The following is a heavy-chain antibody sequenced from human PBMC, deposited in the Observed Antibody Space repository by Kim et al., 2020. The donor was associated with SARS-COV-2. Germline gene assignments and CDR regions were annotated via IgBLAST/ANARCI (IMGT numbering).Heavy chain of an antibody. V-gene: IGHV5-51*01. Sequence: GESLKISCQGSGYSFNSYWIGWVRQTPGKGLEWMGIIYPGDSDTRYSPSFQGQATISADKSISTAYLQWSSLRASDTAMYYCARQGLGSGSLYNAFDSWGQGTLVTVSS. J-gene: IGHJ4*02. CDR3: ARQGLGSGSLYNAFDS. CDR1: GYSFNSYW. D-gene: IGHD3-10*02. CDR2: IYPGDSDT.